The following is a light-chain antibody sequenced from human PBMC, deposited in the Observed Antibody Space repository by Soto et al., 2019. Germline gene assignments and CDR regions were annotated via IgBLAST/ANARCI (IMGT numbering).Light chain of an antibody. J-gene: IGLJ1*01. Sequence: QSVLTPPASVSGSPGQSITISFAGTDSDVGAYNLVSWYQQHPGKATKLLICEVNTRPSGFSNRFSGSKSGDTASLTISGLQFEDEADYFCGSYAGTVAYVFRTGTKLNVL. V-gene: IGLV2-23*02. CDR1: DSDVGAYNL. CDR2: EVN. CDR3: GSYAGTVAYV.